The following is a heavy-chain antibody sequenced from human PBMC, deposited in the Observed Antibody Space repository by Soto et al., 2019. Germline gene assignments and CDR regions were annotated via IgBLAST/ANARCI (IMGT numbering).Heavy chain of an antibody. D-gene: IGHD6-19*01. V-gene: IGHV1-3*01. J-gene: IGHJ4*02. CDR2: INAGNGNT. CDR1: GYTFTSYT. Sequence: ASVKVSCKASGYTFTSYTMHWVRQAPGQRLEWMGWINAGNGNTKYSQKFQGRVTITRDTSASTAYMELSSLRSEDTAVYYCARDIPVAGSFFDYWGQGTLVTVSS. CDR3: ARDIPVAGSFFDY.